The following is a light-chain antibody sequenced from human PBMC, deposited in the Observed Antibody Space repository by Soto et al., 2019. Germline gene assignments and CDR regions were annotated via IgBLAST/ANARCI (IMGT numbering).Light chain of an antibody. CDR2: EAS. CDR3: QQANSFPIT. CDR1: QGITNR. V-gene: IGKV1D-12*01. J-gene: IGKJ5*01. Sequence: DIQMTHSPSSVSGSLGDRVTVTCRASQGITNRLAWYQQKPGKAPKLLIYEASSLQSGVPSRISGSGSGTDFTLTISSLQPEDFATYYCQQANSFPITFGQGTRLEIK.